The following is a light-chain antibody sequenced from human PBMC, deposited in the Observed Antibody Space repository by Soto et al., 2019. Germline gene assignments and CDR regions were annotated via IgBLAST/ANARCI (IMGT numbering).Light chain of an antibody. CDR3: QQSYSTLT. J-gene: IGKJ4*01. Sequence: DIQMTQSPSSLSASVGDRVTITCRASQSVSSYLNWYQQKPGKAPKLLIYGASSLQSGVPSRFSGSGSGRDFTLTISSLQPEDFATYYCQQSYSTLTFGGGTKVEI. CDR2: GAS. V-gene: IGKV1-39*01. CDR1: QSVSSY.